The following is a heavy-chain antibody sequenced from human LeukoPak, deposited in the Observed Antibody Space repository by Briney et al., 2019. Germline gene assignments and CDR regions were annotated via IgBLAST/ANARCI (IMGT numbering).Heavy chain of an antibody. D-gene: IGHD5-12*01. CDR3: AKTDYSGYDLSWFDP. CDR1: GFTFSSYE. Sequence: PGGSLRLSCAASGFTFSSYEMNWVRQAPGKGLEWVSYISSSGSTIYYADSVKGRFTISRDNAKNSLYLQMNSLRAEDTAVYYCAKTDYSGYDLSWFDPWGQGTLVTVSS. V-gene: IGHV3-48*03. J-gene: IGHJ5*01. CDR2: ISSSGSTI.